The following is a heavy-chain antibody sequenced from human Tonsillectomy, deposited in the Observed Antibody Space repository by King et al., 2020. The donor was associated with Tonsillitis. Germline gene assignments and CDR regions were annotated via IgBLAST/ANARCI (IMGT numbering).Heavy chain of an antibody. CDR2: ISYDGSNK. V-gene: IGHV3-30*18. Sequence: VQLVESGGGVVQPGRSLRLSCAASGFTFSNYGMHWVRQAPGKGLEWVAVISYDGSNKYYADSVKGRFTISRDNSKNTLYLQMNSLRAEDTAVYYCAKGLAVNVYYYYYYMDVWGKGTTVTVSS. J-gene: IGHJ6*03. D-gene: IGHD4-17*01. CDR3: AKGLAVNVYYYYYYMDV. CDR1: GFTFSNYG.